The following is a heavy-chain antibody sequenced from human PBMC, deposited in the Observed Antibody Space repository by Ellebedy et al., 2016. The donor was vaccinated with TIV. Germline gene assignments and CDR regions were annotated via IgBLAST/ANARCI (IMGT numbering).Heavy chain of an antibody. CDR1: GFTFSDYY. V-gene: IGHV3-11*01. CDR2: ITTSGSTI. D-gene: IGHD6-13*01. Sequence: GGSLRLXCAASGFTFSDYYMSWIRQAPGKGLEWVSYITTSGSTIYYADSVKGRFTISRDNAKNSLYLQMNSLRAEDTAVYYCAGSSWYMAFDIWGQGTMVTVSS. J-gene: IGHJ3*02. CDR3: AGSSWYMAFDI.